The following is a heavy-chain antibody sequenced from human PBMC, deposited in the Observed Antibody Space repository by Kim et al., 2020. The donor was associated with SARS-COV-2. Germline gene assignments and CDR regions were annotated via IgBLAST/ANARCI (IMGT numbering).Heavy chain of an antibody. CDR1: GYTFTSYA. J-gene: IGHJ5*02. V-gene: IGHV1-3*01. CDR3: ARDLNRAIVVVVAAPFDP. Sequence: ASVKVSCKASGYTFTSYAMHWVRQAPGQRLEWMGWINAGNGNTKYSQKFQGRVTITRDTSASTAYMELSSLRSEDTAVYYCARDLNRAIVVVVAAPFDPWGQGTLVTVSS. CDR2: INAGNGNT. D-gene: IGHD2-15*01.